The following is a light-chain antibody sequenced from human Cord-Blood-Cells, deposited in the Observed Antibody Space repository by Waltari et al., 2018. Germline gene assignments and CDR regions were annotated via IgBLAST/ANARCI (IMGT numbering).Light chain of an antibody. CDR1: SSDVGSYNL. J-gene: IGLJ2*01. V-gene: IGLV2-23*01. CDR2: EGS. Sequence: QSALTQPASVSGSPGQSITISCTGTSSDVGSYNLVSWYQQHPGKAPKLMSYEGSKRPSGVSNHFSGSKSGNTASLTISGLQAEDEADYYCCSYAGSSTWVFGGGTKLTVL. CDR3: CSYAGSSTWV.